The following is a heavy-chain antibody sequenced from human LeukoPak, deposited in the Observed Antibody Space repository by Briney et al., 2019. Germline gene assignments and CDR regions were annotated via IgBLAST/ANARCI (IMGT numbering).Heavy chain of an antibody. V-gene: IGHV1-69*05. Sequence: ASVKVSCKASGGTFSSYAISWVRQAPGQGLEWMGGIIPIFGTANYAQKFQGRVTITTDESTSTAYMELSSLRSEDTAVYYCASWQDGDYFAFDIWGQGTTVTVSS. D-gene: IGHD4-17*01. CDR2: IIPIFGTA. CDR1: GGTFSSYA. J-gene: IGHJ3*02. CDR3: ASWQDGDYFAFDI.